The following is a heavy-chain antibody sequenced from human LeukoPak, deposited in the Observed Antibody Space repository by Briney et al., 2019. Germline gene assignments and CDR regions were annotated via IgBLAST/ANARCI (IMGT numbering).Heavy chain of an antibody. CDR3: ATPNLYYDSSGYDY. J-gene: IGHJ4*02. CDR2: FDPEDGET. Sequence: ASVKVSCKASGYTFTSYGISWVRQAPGKGLEWMGGFDPEDGETIYAQKFQGRVTMTEDTSTDTAYMELSSLRSEDTAVYYCATPNLYYDSSGYDYWGQGTLVTVSS. D-gene: IGHD3-22*01. V-gene: IGHV1-24*01. CDR1: GYTFTSYG.